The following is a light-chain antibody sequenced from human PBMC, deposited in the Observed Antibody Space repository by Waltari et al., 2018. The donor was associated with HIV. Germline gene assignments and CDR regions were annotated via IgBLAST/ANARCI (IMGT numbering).Light chain of an antibody. J-gene: IGLJ2*01. CDR3: GTWDISLSVVV. CDR2: DNN. CDR1: SANLENNY. V-gene: IGLV1-51*01. Sequence: QSVLTQPPSVSAAPGQKVTISCSGSSANLENNYVSWYQQPPGTAPKRLIYDNNLRPSGIPDRFSGSKSGTSATLGITGLQTGDEADYYCGTWDISLSVVVFGGGTKLTVL.